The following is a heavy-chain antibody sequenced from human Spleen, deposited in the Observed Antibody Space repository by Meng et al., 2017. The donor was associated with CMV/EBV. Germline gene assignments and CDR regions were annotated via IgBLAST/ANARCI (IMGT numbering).Heavy chain of an antibody. CDR2: IGTAGDT. J-gene: IGHJ4*02. V-gene: IGHV3-13*01. CDR1: GFTFSSYD. Sequence: LSCAASGFTFSSYDMHWVRQATGKGLEWVSAIGTAGDTYYPGSVKGRFTISRENAKNSLYLQMNSLRAGDTAVYYCARVRVGASYFDYWGQGTLVTVSS. D-gene: IGHD1-26*01. CDR3: ARVRVGASYFDY.